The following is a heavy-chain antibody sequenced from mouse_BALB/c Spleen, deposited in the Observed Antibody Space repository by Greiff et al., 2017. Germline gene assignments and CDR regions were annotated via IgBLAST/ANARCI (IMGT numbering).Heavy chain of an antibody. CDR3: VRDYPGYFDY. CDR2: IWTGGGT. V-gene: IGHV2-9-2*01. CDR1: GFSLTSYD. Sequence: VQLKESGPGLVAPSQSLSITCTVSGFSLTSYDISWIRQPPGKGLEWLGVIWTGGGTNYNSAFMSRLSISKDNSKSQVFLKMNSLQTDDTAIYYCVRDYPGYFDYWGQGTTLTVSS. J-gene: IGHJ2*01.